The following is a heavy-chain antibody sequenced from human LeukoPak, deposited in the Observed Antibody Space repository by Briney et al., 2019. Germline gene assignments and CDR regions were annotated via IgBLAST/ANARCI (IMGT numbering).Heavy chain of an antibody. V-gene: IGHV3-7*01. J-gene: IGHJ6*02. D-gene: IGHD3-9*01. CDR3: ARGFDSLFGRYYYYAMDV. CDR2: IKQDGNEK. Sequence: GGSLRLSCAASGFTFSSYTMIWVRQAPGKGLEWVANIKQDGNEKYYVDSVKGRFTISRDNAKSSLYLQMNSLRAEDTDVYYCARGFDSLFGRYYYYAMDVWGQGTTVTVSS. CDR1: GFTFSSYT.